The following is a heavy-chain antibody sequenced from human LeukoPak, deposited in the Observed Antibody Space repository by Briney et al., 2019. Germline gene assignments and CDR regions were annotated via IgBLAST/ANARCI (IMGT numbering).Heavy chain of an antibody. CDR3: ARDPYGGLPKPQDS. Sequence: GGSLRLSCAASGFTFSSYGMSWVRQAPGKGLEWVSAISGSGGSTYYADSVKGRFTISRDNSKNTLYLQMNSLRAEDTAVYYCARDPYGGLPKPQDSWGQGTLVTVSS. J-gene: IGHJ4*02. D-gene: IGHD4-23*01. CDR2: ISGSGGST. CDR1: GFTFSSYG. V-gene: IGHV3-23*01.